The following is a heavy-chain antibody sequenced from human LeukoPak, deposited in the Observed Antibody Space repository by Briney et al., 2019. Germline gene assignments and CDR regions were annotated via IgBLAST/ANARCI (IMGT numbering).Heavy chain of an antibody. D-gene: IGHD4-17*01. Sequence: GGSLRLSCAASGFTFSSYAMSWVRQAPGKGLEWISAISGSGGSTYYADSVKGRFTISRDNSKNTLYLQMNSLRAEDTAVYYCAKRLFYGDFFDYWGQGTLVTVSS. CDR3: AKRLFYGDFFDY. J-gene: IGHJ4*02. V-gene: IGHV3-23*01. CDR2: ISGSGGST. CDR1: GFTFSSYA.